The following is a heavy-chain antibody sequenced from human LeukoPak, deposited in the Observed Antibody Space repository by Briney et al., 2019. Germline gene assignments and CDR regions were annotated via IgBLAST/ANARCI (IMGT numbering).Heavy chain of an antibody. CDR1: GFTFSSYA. Sequence: GRSLRLSCAASGFTFSSYAMHWVRQAPGKGLEWVADISYDGSNKYYADSVKGRFTISRDNSKNMLYLQMNSLRAEDTAVYYCARGVSGSYMFDYWGQGTLVTVSS. D-gene: IGHD1-26*01. CDR2: ISYDGSNK. V-gene: IGHV3-30-3*01. J-gene: IGHJ4*02. CDR3: ARGVSGSYMFDY.